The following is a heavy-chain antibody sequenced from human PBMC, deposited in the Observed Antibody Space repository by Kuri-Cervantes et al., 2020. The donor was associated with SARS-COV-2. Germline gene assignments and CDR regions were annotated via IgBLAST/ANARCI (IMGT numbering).Heavy chain of an antibody. V-gene: IGHV1-2*06. D-gene: IGHD3-22*01. CDR2: INPNSGGT. Sequence: ASVKVSCKASGYTFTGYYMHWVRQAPGQGLEWMGRINPNSGGTNYAQKFQGRVTMTRDTSISTAYMELSRLRSDDTAVYYCARAGGISRRYYYRLDYWGQGTLVTVSS. CDR1: GYTFTGYY. CDR3: ARAGGISRRYYYRLDY. J-gene: IGHJ4*02.